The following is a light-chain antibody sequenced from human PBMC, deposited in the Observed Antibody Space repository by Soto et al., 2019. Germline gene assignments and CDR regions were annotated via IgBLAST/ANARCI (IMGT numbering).Light chain of an antibody. V-gene: IGKV3-20*01. CDR2: GAS. J-gene: IGKJ2*01. CDR1: QSVSSSY. Sequence: IVLTQSPGTLSLSPGERATLSCRASQSVSSSYLAWYQQKPGQAPRLLISGASNRATGTPDRFSGSGSGTDFTLTISRLEPEDFAVYYCQQYGSSPTFGQGTKLEIK. CDR3: QQYGSSPT.